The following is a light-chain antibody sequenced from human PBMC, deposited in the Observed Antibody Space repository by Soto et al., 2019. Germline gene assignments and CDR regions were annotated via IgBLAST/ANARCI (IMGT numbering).Light chain of an antibody. CDR1: QSVSSY. CDR2: DAS. Sequence: EIVLTQSTATLSLSPGDRATLSCRASQSVSSYLAWYQQKPGQAPRLLIYDASNRAARIPARFSGSGSGTDFTLTTTSLEPEDFAAYYCQQRSDWPCTFGGGTKVDIK. J-gene: IGKJ4*01. V-gene: IGKV3-11*01. CDR3: QQRSDWPCT.